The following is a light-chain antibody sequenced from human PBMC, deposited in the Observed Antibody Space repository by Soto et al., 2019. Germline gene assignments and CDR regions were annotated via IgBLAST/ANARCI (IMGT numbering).Light chain of an antibody. Sequence: IHRTEAPSFSCSSVGDRVTTPCRASQGISSWLAWYQQKPGKAPKLLIYAASTLQSGVPSRFSGSGSGTHFTLTISSLQPEDFATYYCQQLNSYPITFGQGTRLEI. J-gene: IGKJ5*01. CDR3: QQLNSYPIT. CDR2: AAS. V-gene: IGKV1D-16*01. CDR1: QGISSW.